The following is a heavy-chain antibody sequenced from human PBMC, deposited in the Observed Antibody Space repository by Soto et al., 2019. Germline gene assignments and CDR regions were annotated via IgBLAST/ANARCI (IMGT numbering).Heavy chain of an antibody. Sequence: QVKLQESGPGLVKPSQTLSLTCAVSGASITGGGFFRSWIRKHPGKGLEWLGDISNGGNAYHDPSLKRRFIISPDPSKNPYSPKLNSVTASASAIYYRTTVVEGYDHLWCPWGQGTLVTFSS. CDR2: ISNGGNA. CDR3: TTVVEGYDHLWCP. CDR1: GASITGGGFF. J-gene: IGHJ5*02. D-gene: IGHD3-16*01. V-gene: IGHV4-31*11.